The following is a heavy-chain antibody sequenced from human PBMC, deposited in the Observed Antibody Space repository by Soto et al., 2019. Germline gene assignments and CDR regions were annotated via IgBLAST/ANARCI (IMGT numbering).Heavy chain of an antibody. J-gene: IGHJ6*03. CDR1: GGSFSGYY. CDR2: INHSGST. D-gene: IGHD6-6*01. Sequence: SETLSLTCAVYGGSFSGYYWSWIRQPPGKGLEWIGEINHSGSTNYNPSLKSRVTISVDTSKNQFSLKLSSVTAADTAVYYCARGSSIAARRDMDVWGKGTTVTVSS. V-gene: IGHV4-34*01. CDR3: ARGSSIAARRDMDV.